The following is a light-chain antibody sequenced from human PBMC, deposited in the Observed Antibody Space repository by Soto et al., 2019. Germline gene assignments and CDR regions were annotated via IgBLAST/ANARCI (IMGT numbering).Light chain of an antibody. Sequence: NFMLTQPHSVSESPGKTVTISCTRSSGSIASNYVQWYQQRPGSAPTTVIYEDNQRPSGVPDRFSGSIDSSSNSASLTISGLKTEDEAAYYCQSYDSSNRVFGGATKVTVL. J-gene: IGLJ3*02. V-gene: IGLV6-57*04. CDR1: SGSIASNY. CDR2: EDN. CDR3: QSYDSSNRV.